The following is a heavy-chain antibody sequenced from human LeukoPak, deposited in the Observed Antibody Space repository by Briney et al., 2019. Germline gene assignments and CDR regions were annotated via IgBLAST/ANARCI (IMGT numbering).Heavy chain of an antibody. J-gene: IGHJ6*03. D-gene: IGHD1-26*01. Sequence: PSETLSLTCTVSGGSISNYYWSWIRQSAGKGLEWIGRIYTSGSTNYNPSLKSRVTMSVDTSKNQFSLRLSSVTAADTAVYYCARDFTDSGSSLVYYYYYYMDVWGKGTTVTVSS. CDR1: GGSISNYY. V-gene: IGHV4-4*07. CDR3: ARDFTDSGSSLVYYYYYYMDV. CDR2: IYTSGST.